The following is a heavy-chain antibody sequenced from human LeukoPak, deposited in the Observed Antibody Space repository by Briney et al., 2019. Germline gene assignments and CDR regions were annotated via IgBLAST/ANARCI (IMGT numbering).Heavy chain of an antibody. J-gene: IGHJ6*03. CDR3: ASLLLSPRIAVAGTHYYYYMDV. CDR2: ISAYNGNT. Sequence: ASVKVSCKASGYTFTSYGISWVRQAPGQGLEWMGWISAYNGNTNYAQKLQGRVTMTTDTSTSTAYMELRSLRSDDTAVYYCASLLLSPRIAVAGTHYYYYMDVWGKGTTVTVSS. CDR1: GYTFTSYG. V-gene: IGHV1-18*01. D-gene: IGHD6-19*01.